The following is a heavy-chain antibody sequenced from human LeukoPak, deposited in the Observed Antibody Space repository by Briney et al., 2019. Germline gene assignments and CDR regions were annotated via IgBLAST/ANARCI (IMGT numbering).Heavy chain of an antibody. J-gene: IGHJ4*02. Sequence: GGSLRLSCAASGFTFSTYWMHWVRQAPGKGLVWVSRINSDGSSTTYADSVKGRFTISRDNSKNTLYLQMNSLRAEDTAVYYCAKERSVSGQLVRRGYFDYWGQGTLVTVSS. V-gene: IGHV3-74*01. CDR3: AKERSVSGQLVRRGYFDY. CDR2: INSDGSST. D-gene: IGHD6-13*01. CDR1: GFTFSTYW.